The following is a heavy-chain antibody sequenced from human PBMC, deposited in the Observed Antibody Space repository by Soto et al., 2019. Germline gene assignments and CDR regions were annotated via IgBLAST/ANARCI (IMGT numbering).Heavy chain of an antibody. CDR2: IIPIFGTA. J-gene: IGHJ6*02. D-gene: IGHD5-18*01. CDR3: ARDLKELVDTAMVTLTNYYYYYYGMDV. Sequence: GASVKVSCKASGGTFSSYAISWVRQAPGQGLEWMGGIIPIFGTANYAQKFQGRVTITADESTSTAYMELSSPRSEDTAVYYCARDLKELVDTAMVTLTNYYYYYYGMDVWGQGTTVTVSS. CDR1: GGTFSSYA. V-gene: IGHV1-69*13.